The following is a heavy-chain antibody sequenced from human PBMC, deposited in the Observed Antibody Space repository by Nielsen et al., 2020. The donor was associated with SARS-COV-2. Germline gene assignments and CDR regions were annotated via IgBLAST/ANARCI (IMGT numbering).Heavy chain of an antibody. V-gene: IGHV4-59*01. CDR2: FYYSGST. D-gene: IGHD3-22*01. CDR3: ARGGCYYDSSGYSFDY. CDR1: GCSTSSYY. Sequence: SETLSLTCTVSGCSTSSYYWSWIRQPPGKGLEWIGYFYYSGSTNYNPSLKSRVTISVDTSKNQFSLKLCSVTAADTAVYYCARGGCYYDSSGYSFDYWGQGTLVTVSS. J-gene: IGHJ4*02.